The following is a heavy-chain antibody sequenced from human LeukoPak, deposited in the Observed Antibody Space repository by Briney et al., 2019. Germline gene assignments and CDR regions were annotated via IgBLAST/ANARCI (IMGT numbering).Heavy chain of an antibody. CDR1: GFAVGRNY. J-gene: IGHJ4*02. Sequence: PGGSLRLSCVASGFAVGRNYMSWVRQAPGKGLECVSLIYSGGAIRYADSVKGRFTISRDSSKNTLFLQMNDLTVEDTAVYYCVRQKKSHGNFDYWGQGTLATVSS. CDR2: IYSGGAI. V-gene: IGHV3-53*01. CDR3: VRQKKSHGNFDY. D-gene: IGHD1-26*01.